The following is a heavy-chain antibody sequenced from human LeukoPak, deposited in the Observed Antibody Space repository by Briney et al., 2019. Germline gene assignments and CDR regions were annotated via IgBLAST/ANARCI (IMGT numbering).Heavy chain of an antibody. J-gene: IGHJ4*02. CDR1: GFTVSSNY. CDR2: IYSGGST. Sequence: GGSLRLSCEASGFTVSSNYMSWVRQAPGKGLEWVSVIYSGGSTYYADSVKGRFTISRDNSKNTLYLQVNSLRAEDTAVYYCASGSFRYWGQGTLVTVSS. D-gene: IGHD3-10*01. V-gene: IGHV3-53*01. CDR3: ASGSFRY.